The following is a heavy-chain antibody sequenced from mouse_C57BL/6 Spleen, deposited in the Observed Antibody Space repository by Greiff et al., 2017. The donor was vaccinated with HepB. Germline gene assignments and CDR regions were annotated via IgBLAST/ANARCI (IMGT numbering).Heavy chain of an antibody. CDR3: ARQEDYGNPYFDY. J-gene: IGHJ2*01. Sequence: EVKLMESGGDLVKPGGSLKLSCAASGFTFSSYGMSWVRQTPDKRLEWVATISSGGSYTYYPDSVKGRFTISRDNAKNTLYLQMSSLKSEDTAMYYCARQEDYGNPYFDYWGQGTTLTVSS. D-gene: IGHD2-1*01. CDR2: ISSGGSYT. CDR1: GFTFSSYG. V-gene: IGHV5-6*01.